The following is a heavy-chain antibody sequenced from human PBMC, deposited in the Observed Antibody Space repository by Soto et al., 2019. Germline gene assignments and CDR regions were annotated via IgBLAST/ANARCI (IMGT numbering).Heavy chain of an antibody. CDR1: GGSMNTYY. CDR2: IYSSGST. V-gene: IGHV4-59*01. D-gene: IGHD2-15*01. J-gene: IGHJ4*02. Sequence: SETLSLTCSVSGGSMNTYYWSWIRQPPGKGLEWIGYIYSSGSTNYKLSLKSRVVFSVGTSKNQFSLKLSSVTAADTAVYYCARGSGNPFDYWGQGTLVTVSS. CDR3: ARGSGNPFDY.